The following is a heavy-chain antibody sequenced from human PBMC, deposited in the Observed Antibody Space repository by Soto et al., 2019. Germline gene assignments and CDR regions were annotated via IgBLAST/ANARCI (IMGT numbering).Heavy chain of an antibody. CDR3: AMEYCSSTSCHRDY. CDR2: IIPILGIA. Sequence: QVQLVQSGAEVKKPGSSVKVSCKASGGTFSSYTISWVRQAPGQGLEWMGRIIPILGIANYAQKFQGRVTITADQSSSTAYMELSSLRSEATAVYYCAMEYCSSTSCHRDYWAQGTLVTVSS. J-gene: IGHJ4*02. CDR1: GGTFSSYT. V-gene: IGHV1-69*02. D-gene: IGHD2-2*02.